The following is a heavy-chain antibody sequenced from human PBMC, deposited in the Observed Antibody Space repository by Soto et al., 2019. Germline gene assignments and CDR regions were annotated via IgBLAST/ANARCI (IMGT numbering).Heavy chain of an antibody. CDR3: ARVGVTMVRGVITYYYYGMDV. CDR1: GGTFSSYA. J-gene: IGHJ6*02. D-gene: IGHD3-10*01. V-gene: IGHV1-69*01. CDR2: IIPIFGTA. Sequence: QVQLVQSGAEVKKPGSSVRVSCKASGGTFSSYAISWVRQAPGQGLEWMGGIIPIFGTANYAQKFQGRVTITADESTSTAYMELSSLRSEDTAVYYCARVGVTMVRGVITYYYYGMDVWGQGTTVTVSS.